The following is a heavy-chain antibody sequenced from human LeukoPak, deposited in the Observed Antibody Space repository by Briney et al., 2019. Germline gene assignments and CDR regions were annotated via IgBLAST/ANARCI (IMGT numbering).Heavy chain of an antibody. J-gene: IGHJ6*02. Sequence: SQTLSLTCTVSGGSISSGGYYWSWIRQPPGKGLEWIGYIYHSGSTYYNPSLKSRVTISVDKSKNQFSLKLSSVTAADTAVYYCARARYYYGSGSYDDYYYYGMDVWGQGTTVTASS. V-gene: IGHV4-30-2*01. D-gene: IGHD3-10*01. CDR1: GGSISSGGYY. CDR2: IYHSGST. CDR3: ARARYYYGSGSYDDYYYYGMDV.